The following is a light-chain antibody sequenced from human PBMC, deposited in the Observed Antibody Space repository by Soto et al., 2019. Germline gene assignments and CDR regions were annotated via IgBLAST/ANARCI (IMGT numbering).Light chain of an antibody. CDR2: IAS. CDR3: QKYGSSPWT. V-gene: IGKV3-20*01. Sequence: EIVLTQSPGTLSLSPGERATLAGRASQSFSSKYLSWYQQKTGQTPRLLIYIASSRAPGIPDRFSGSGSGTHFTLTISRVEPEDFAVYYCQKYGSSPWTFGQGTKVEIK. J-gene: IGKJ1*01. CDR1: QSFSSKY.